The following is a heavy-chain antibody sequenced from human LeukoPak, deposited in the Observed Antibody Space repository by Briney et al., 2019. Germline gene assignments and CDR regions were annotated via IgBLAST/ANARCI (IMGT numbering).Heavy chain of an antibody. CDR2: ISSSSSYI. J-gene: IGHJ5*02. Sequence: GGSLRLSCSVSGFTFSSYSMNWVRQAPGKGLEWVSSISSSSSYIYYADSVKGRFTISRDNAKNSLYLQMNSLRAEDTAVYYCAREWVAARPWFDPWGLGTLVTVSS. CDR3: AREWVAARPWFDP. V-gene: IGHV3-21*01. D-gene: IGHD6-6*01. CDR1: GFTFSSYS.